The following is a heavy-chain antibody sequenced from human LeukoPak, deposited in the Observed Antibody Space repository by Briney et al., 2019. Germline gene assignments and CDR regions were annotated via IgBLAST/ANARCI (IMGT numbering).Heavy chain of an antibody. D-gene: IGHD4-17*01. J-gene: IGHJ5*02. CDR2: INHSGST. Sequence: SETLSLTCTVSGYSIRSGYYWGWIRQPPGKGLEWIGEINHSGSTNYNPSLKSRVTISVDTSKNQFSLKLSSVTAADTAVYYCARHWVPRMTTVKGNWFDPWGQGTLVTVSS. CDR1: GYSIRSGYY. CDR3: ARHWVPRMTTVKGNWFDP. V-gene: IGHV4-38-2*02.